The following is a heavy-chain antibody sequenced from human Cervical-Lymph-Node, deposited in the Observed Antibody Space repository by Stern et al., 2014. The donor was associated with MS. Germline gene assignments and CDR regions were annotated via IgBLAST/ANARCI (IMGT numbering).Heavy chain of an antibody. Sequence: EESGPTLVKAIQPLTLTCTFSGFALRNSGVSVAWIRQPPGKALEWLAVIYWDDEKRYSPSLKSRLSITKDASESQVVLTMTNMDPVDTATYYCTHSLHGDYYDAFDTWGQGTMVTVSS. CDR1: GFALRNSGVS. CDR2: IYWDDEK. J-gene: IGHJ3*02. V-gene: IGHV2-5*02. CDR3: THSLHGDYYDAFDT. D-gene: IGHD4-17*01.